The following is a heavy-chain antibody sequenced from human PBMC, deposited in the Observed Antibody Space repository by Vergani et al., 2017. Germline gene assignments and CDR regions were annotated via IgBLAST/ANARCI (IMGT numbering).Heavy chain of an antibody. CDR2: INPNRGGT. J-gene: IGHJ4*02. D-gene: IGHD3-22*01. Sequence: QVQLVQSGAEVKKPGASVKVSCKASGYTFTGYYMHWVRQAPGQGLEWMGWINPNRGGTNYAQKFQGWVTMTRDPSISTADMELSRLRSVDTAVYYCARDLDSSGYYYNFDYWGQGTLVTVSS. CDR1: GYTFTGYY. V-gene: IGHV1-2*04. CDR3: ARDLDSSGYYYNFDY.